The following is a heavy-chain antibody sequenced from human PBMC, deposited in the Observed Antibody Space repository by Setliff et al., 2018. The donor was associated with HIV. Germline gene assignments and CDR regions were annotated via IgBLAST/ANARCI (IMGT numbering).Heavy chain of an antibody. V-gene: IGHV4-38-2*02. D-gene: IGHD4-17*01. Sequence: ASETLSLTCAVSGYSLSSDYYWGWIRQPPGKGLEWIASIYHNGSTYYNPSLKSRVIISVDTSNNQISLRLSSVTAADTAMYYCVRDDYGYNGKGFDYWGPGTLVTVSS. CDR2: IYHNGST. J-gene: IGHJ4*02. CDR1: GYSLSSDYY. CDR3: VRDDYGYNGKGFDY.